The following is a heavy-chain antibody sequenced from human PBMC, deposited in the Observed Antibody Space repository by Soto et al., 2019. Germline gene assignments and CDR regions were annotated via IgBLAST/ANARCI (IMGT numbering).Heavy chain of an antibody. D-gene: IGHD3-10*01. CDR3: TKGGHLDY. J-gene: IGHJ4*02. Sequence: EVQVLESGGELVQPGGSLRLSCAASGFPFSSYDMSWVRQAPGKGLDWVSVIRGSDGSTYYANSVKGRFTISRDNSKNKLFLQMNSLRAEDTAIYYCTKGGHLDYWGPGTLVTVSS. CDR2: IRGSDGST. V-gene: IGHV3-23*01. CDR1: GFPFSSYD.